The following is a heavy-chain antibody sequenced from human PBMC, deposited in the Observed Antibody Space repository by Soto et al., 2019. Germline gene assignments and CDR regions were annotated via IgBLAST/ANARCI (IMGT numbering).Heavy chain of an antibody. CDR3: ARDGDVNTGFGKDY. CDR2: IWHDGGNK. V-gene: IGHV3-33*01. D-gene: IGHD3-16*01. J-gene: IGHJ4*02. Sequence: GGSLRLSCAASGFTFSSYGMHWVRQSPGKGLEWVAFIWHDGGNKFYAESVKGRFTISRDNSKNTLYLQMTSLSAEDTAMYYCARDGDVNTGFGKDYWGQGTLVTVSS. CDR1: GFTFSSYG.